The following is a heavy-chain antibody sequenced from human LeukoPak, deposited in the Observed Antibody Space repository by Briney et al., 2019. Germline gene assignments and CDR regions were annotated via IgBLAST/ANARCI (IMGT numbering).Heavy chain of an antibody. Sequence: GGSLRLSCAASGFTFSSYDMHWVRQATGKGLEWVSAIGTAGDTYYPGSVKGRFTISRENARNSLYLQMSSLRAEDTAVYYCARSWGGSYDYWGQGTLVTVSS. J-gene: IGHJ4*02. CDR2: IGTAGDT. D-gene: IGHD3-16*01. CDR1: GFTFSSYD. V-gene: IGHV3-13*01. CDR3: ARSWGGSYDY.